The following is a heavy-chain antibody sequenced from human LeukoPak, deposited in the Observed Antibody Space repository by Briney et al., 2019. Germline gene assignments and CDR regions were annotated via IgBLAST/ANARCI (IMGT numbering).Heavy chain of an antibody. CDR1: GGSISSSPYY. J-gene: IGHJ5*02. Sequence: SETLSLTCTVSGGSISSSPYYWAWIRQPPGKGLEWIGSVYYSGSTYYNPSLESRVTISADTSRNQFSLSLSSMTDADTALYYCAGHDDSGSSWYTSFDPWGQGTLATVSS. CDR2: VYYSGST. CDR3: AGHDDSGSSWYTSFDP. V-gene: IGHV4-39*01. D-gene: IGHD6-13*01.